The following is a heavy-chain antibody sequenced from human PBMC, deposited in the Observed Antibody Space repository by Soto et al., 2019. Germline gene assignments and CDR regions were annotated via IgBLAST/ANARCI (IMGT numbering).Heavy chain of an antibody. CDR2: VYYSGST. V-gene: IGHV4-59*08. J-gene: IGHJ6*03. D-gene: IGHD3-10*01. CDR1: GGSISSDY. CDR3: ANMAYIYYYMDV. Sequence: QVQLQESGPGLVKPSETLSLTYTVSGGSISSDYWTWIRQPPGKGLEWIGYVYYSGSTKYNPSLKSRVTMSVDTSKSQFSLKLSSVTAADTAVYYCANMAYIYYYMDVWGKGTTVTVSS.